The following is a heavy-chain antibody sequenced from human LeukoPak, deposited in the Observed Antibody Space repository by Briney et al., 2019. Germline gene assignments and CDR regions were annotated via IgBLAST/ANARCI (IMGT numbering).Heavy chain of an antibody. CDR3: AKETGTISLYYFDY. CDR1: GFTVSSVY. J-gene: IGHJ4*02. V-gene: IGHV3-23*01. D-gene: IGHD3-3*01. CDR2: ISGSGGST. Sequence: GGSLRLSCAASGFTVSSVYMSWVRQAQGKGLEWVSAISGSGGSTYYADSVKGRFTISRDNSKNTLYLQMNSLRAEDTAVYYCAKETGTISLYYFDYWGQGTLVTVSS.